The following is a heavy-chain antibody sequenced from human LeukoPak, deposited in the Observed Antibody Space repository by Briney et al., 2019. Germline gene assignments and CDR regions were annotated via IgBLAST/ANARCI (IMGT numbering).Heavy chain of an antibody. D-gene: IGHD6-6*01. V-gene: IGHV4-30-4*08. CDR3: ARGWLIAARPGNWFDP. J-gene: IGHJ5*02. Sequence: SETLSLTCTASGGSISSGDYYWSWIRQPPGKGLEWIGYIYYSGSTYYNPSLKSRVTISVDTSKNQFSLKLSSVTAADTAVYYCARGWLIAARPGNWFDPWGQGTLVTVSS. CDR2: IYYSGST. CDR1: GGSISSGDYY.